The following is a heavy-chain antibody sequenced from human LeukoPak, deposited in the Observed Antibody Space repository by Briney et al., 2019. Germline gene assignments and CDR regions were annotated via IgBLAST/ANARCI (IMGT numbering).Heavy chain of an antibody. CDR3: ARGACSSTSCFYYYYYMDV. J-gene: IGHJ6*03. CDR2: ISWNSGSI. D-gene: IGHD2-2*01. CDR1: GFTFDDYA. Sequence: GRSLRLSCAASGFTFDDYAMHWVRQVPGKGLEWVSGISWNSGSIGYADSVKGRFTISRDNAKNSLYLQMNSLRVEDTALYYCARGACSSTSCFYYYYYMDVWGKGTTVTVSS. V-gene: IGHV3-9*01.